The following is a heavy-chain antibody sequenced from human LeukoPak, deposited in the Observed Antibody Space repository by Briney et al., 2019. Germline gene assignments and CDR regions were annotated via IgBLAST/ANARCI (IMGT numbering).Heavy chain of an antibody. CDR1: GFTFSSYS. Sequence: PGGSLRLSCAASGFTFSSYSMNWVRQAPGKGLEWVSYISSSSSTIYYADSVKGRFTISRDNAKNSLYLQMNSLRAEDTAVYYCARGFGELSYYYYYMDVWGKGTTVTVSS. V-gene: IGHV3-48*04. D-gene: IGHD3-10*01. J-gene: IGHJ6*03. CDR2: ISSSSSTI. CDR3: ARGFGELSYYYYYMDV.